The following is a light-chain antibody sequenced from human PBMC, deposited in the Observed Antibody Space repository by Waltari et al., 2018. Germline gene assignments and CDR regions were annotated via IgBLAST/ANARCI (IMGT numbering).Light chain of an antibody. J-gene: IGKJ1*01. CDR3: HQYGDSPQT. CDR2: GAS. CDR1: QGVSSSY. V-gene: IGKV3-20*01. Sequence: EIVLTQSPDTLSLSPGERATLSCRASQGVSSSYLAWYQHQPGQAPRRLIFGASNRATGIPDRFSGSESGTDFTLTISRLEPDDFAVYYCHQYGDSPQTFGQGTKVEIK.